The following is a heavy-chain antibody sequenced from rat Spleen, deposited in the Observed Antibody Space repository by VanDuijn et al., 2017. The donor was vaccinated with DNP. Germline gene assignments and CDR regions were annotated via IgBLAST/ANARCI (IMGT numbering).Heavy chain of an antibody. J-gene: IGHJ4*01. CDR3: TRESWGYVMDA. CDR1: GFSLTDYS. D-gene: IGHD4-6*01. Sequence: VQLKESGPGLVQPSQTLSLTCTVSGFSLTDYSVHWVRQPPGKGLEWMGLMWSGGSTAYNSALKSRLSINRDTSKSQVFLKMNSLQTDDTAIYYCTRESWGYVMDAWGQGASVTVSS. CDR2: MWSGGST. V-gene: IGHV2S63*01.